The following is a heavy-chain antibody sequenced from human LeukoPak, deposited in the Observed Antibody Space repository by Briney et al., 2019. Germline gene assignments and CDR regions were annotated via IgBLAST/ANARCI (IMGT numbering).Heavy chain of an antibody. J-gene: IGHJ4*02. D-gene: IGHD6-13*01. Sequence: PSETLSLTCTVSGGSISSSSYYWGWIRRPPGKGLEWIGSIYYSGNTYYNPSLRSRVTVSVDTSKNQFSLKLSSVTAADTAVYYCARVGSYSFDYWGQGTLVTVSS. V-gene: IGHV4-39*07. CDR2: IYYSGNT. CDR1: GGSISSSSYY. CDR3: ARVGSYSFDY.